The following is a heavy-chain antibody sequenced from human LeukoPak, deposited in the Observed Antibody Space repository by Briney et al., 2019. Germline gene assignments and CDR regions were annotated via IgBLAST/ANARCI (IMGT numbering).Heavy chain of an antibody. D-gene: IGHD6-13*01. J-gene: IGHJ4*02. CDR3: ARDYGIAAAGTFDY. V-gene: IGHV1-2*02. Sequence: PGASVKVSCKASGYTFTSYYMHWVRQAPGQGLEWMGWINPNSGGTNYAQKFQGRVTMTRDTSISTAYMELSRLRSDDTAVYYCARDYGIAAAGTFDYWGQGTLVTVSS. CDR1: GYTFTSYY. CDR2: INPNSGGT.